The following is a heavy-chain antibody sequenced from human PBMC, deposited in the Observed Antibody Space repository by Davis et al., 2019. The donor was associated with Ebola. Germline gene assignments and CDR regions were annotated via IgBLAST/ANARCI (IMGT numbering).Heavy chain of an antibody. D-gene: IGHD3-16*02. CDR3: TGTFTFGGVIANDY. CDR1: GFTFSGSA. CDR2: IRSKANSYAT. V-gene: IGHV3-73*01. J-gene: IGHJ4*02. Sequence: GESLKISCAASGFTFSGSAMHWVRQASGKGLEWVGRIRSKANSYATAYAASVKGRFTISRDDSKNTGYLQMNSLKTEDTAVYYCTGTFTFGGVIANDYWGQGTLVTVSS.